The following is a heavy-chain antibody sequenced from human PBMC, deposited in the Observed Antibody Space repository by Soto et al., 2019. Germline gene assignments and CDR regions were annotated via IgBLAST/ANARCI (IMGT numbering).Heavy chain of an antibody. V-gene: IGHV4-59*08. CDR3: ARHEVATIGTPFDY. CDR1: GGSISSYY. D-gene: IGHD5-12*01. CDR2: IYYSGST. Sequence: KPSETLSLTCTVSGGSISSYYWSWIRQPPGKGLEWIGYIYYSGSTNYNPSLKSRVTISVDTSKNQFSLKLSSVTAADTAVYYCARHEVATIGTPFDYWGQGTLVTVSS. J-gene: IGHJ4*02.